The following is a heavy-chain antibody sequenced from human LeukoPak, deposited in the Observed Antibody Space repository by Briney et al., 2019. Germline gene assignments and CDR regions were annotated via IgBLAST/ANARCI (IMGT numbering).Heavy chain of an antibody. CDR2: ISSSSTYI. J-gene: IGHJ4*02. Sequence: GGSLRLSCAAPGFIFSSYSMNWVRQAPGKGLEWVSSISSSSTYIYYADSVKGRFTISRDNAKNSLYLQMNSLRAEDTAVYYCARGGGSGWYEDYFDYWGQGTLVTVSS. D-gene: IGHD6-19*01. CDR3: ARGGGSGWYEDYFDY. CDR1: GFIFSSYS. V-gene: IGHV3-21*01.